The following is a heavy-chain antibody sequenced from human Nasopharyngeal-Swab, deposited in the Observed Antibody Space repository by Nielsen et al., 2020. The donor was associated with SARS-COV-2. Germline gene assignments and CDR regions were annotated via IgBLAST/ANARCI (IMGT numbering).Heavy chain of an antibody. D-gene: IGHD6-19*01. V-gene: IGHV4-4*07. CDR3: ARVAAVAGTGAEYYFDY. CDR1: GCSISSYY. J-gene: IGHJ4*02. Sequence: GSLRLSCPVSGCSISSYYWSWIRQPAGKGLEWIGRIYTSGSTNYNPSLKSRVTMSVDTSKNQFSLKLSSVTAADTAVYYCARVAAVAGTGAEYYFDYWGQGTLVTVSS. CDR2: IYTSGST.